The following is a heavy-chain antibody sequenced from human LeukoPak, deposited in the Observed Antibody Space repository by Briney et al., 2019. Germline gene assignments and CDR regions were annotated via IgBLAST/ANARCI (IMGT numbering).Heavy chain of an antibody. CDR2: IANDGRDK. J-gene: IGHJ4*02. CDR3: VKDMKIKAAGYYFDY. D-gene: IGHD6-13*01. Sequence: GGSLRLSCAASGFRFSDFSINWVRQAPGKGLEWVAVIANDGRDKKYADSVRGRFTISRDNSKNTVYLQMNSLRAEDTAVFYCVKDMKIKAAGYYFDYWGQGTLVTVSS. V-gene: IGHV3-30*18. CDR1: GFRFSDFS.